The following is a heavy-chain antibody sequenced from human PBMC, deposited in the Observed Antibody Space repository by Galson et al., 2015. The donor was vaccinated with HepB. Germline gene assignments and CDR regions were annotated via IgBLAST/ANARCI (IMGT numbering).Heavy chain of an antibody. CDR3: ARDTPVGGAAADAFDI. J-gene: IGHJ3*02. CDR2: ISAYNGNT. D-gene: IGHD6-25*01. V-gene: IGHV1-18*04. CDR1: GYTFTSYG. Sequence: SVKVSCKASGYTFTSYGISWVRQAPGQGLEWMGWISAYNGNTNYAQKLQGRVTMTTDTSTSTAYMELRSLRSDDTAVYYCARDTPVGGAAADAFDIWGQGTMVTVSS.